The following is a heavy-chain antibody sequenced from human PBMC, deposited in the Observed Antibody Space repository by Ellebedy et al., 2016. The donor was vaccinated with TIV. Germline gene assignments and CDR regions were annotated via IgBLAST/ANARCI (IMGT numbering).Heavy chain of an antibody. D-gene: IGHD3-10*01. CDR3: ARGYRMYWITMVRGVSGMDV. CDR1: GGSISSYY. J-gene: IGHJ6*02. CDR2: SAYGGST. V-gene: IGHV4-59*12. Sequence: SETLSLTCTVSGGSISSYYWSWIRQSPGKGLEWIGYSAYGGSTNYNPSLKSRVTMSVDTSKNQFSMKLSSVTAADTAVYYCARGYRMYWITMVRGVSGMDVWGQGTTVTVSS.